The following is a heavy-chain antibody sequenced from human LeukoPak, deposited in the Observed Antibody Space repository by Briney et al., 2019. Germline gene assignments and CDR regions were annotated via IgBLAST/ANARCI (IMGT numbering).Heavy chain of an antibody. CDR3: ARESDYYYYGMDV. CDR1: GGSISSYY. Sequence: SETLSLTCTVSGGSISSYYWSWIRQPPGKGLEWIGYIYYSGSTNYNPSLKSRVTISVDTSKNQFSLKLSSVTAADTAVYYCARESDYYYYGMDVWGQGTAVTVSS. V-gene: IGHV4-59*01. J-gene: IGHJ6*02. CDR2: IYYSGST.